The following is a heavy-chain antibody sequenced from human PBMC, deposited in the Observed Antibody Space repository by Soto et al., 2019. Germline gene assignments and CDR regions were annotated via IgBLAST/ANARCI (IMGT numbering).Heavy chain of an antibody. CDR2: INHSGST. CDR1: GGSFSGYY. J-gene: IGHJ4*02. CDR3: ARANYDFWSGYYYYHY. V-gene: IGHV4-34*01. Sequence: SETLSLTCAVYGGSFSGYYWSWIRQPPGKGLEWIGEINHSGSTNYNPSLKSRVTISVDTSKNQFSLKLSSVTAADTAVYYCARANYDFWSGYYYYHYWGQGTLVTVSS. D-gene: IGHD3-3*01.